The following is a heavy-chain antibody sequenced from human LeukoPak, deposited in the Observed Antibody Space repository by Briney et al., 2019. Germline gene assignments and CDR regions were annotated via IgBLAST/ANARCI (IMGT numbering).Heavy chain of an antibody. J-gene: IGHJ6*03. Sequence: GGSLRLSCAASGFTFSSYEMNWVRQAPGKGLEWVSYISSSGSTIYYADSVKGRFTISRDNAKNSLYLQMNSLRAEDTAVYYCARDRLLDYYMDVWGKGTTVTVSS. V-gene: IGHV3-48*03. CDR3: ARDRLLDYYMDV. D-gene: IGHD2-15*01. CDR2: ISSSGSTI. CDR1: GFTFSSYE.